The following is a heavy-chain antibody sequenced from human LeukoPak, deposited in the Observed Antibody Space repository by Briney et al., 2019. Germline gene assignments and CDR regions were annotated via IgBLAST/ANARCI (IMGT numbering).Heavy chain of an antibody. CDR1: GYTFTTYA. V-gene: IGHV1-2*02. D-gene: IGHD2-8*01. CDR3: ARGPNHYYYMDF. Sequence: ASVKVSCKASGYTFTTYAMNWVRQAPGQGLEWMGWINPDGGVTKSAQKFQGRVTMTRDKSINTVYMELSGLTSDDTALYYCARGPNHYYYMDFWGRGTTVSVSS. CDR2: INPDGGVT. J-gene: IGHJ6*03.